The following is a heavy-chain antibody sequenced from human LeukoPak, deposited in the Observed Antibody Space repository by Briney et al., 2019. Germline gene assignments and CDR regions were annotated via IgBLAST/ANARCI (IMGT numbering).Heavy chain of an antibody. CDR3: ARVHYYGSGDFDY. J-gene: IGHJ4*02. D-gene: IGHD3-10*01. CDR1: GFTFNAYA. V-gene: IGHV3-48*04. Sequence: PGGSLRLSCAASGFTFNAYAMSWVRQAPGKGLQCISGSGSVTFYADSVKGRFTISRDNAKNSLYLQMNSLRAEDTAVYYCARVHYYGSGDFDYWGQGTLVTVSS. CDR2: ISGSGSVT.